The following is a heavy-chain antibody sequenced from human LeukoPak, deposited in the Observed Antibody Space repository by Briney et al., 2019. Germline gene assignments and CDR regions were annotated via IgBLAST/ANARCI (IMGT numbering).Heavy chain of an antibody. D-gene: IGHD4-17*01. J-gene: IGHJ4*02. CDR2: IDFSGST. CDR3: ARSGTTAIVFDY. Sequence: SETLSLTCAVSGGSISSVNYYWGWIRQSPGKGLECIRTIDFSGSTNYNQSLKRRITTSVDTTKNQISLKLKSVTAADTAVYYCARSGTTAIVFDYWGQGTLVTVPS. V-gene: IGHV4-39*01. CDR1: GGSISSVNYY.